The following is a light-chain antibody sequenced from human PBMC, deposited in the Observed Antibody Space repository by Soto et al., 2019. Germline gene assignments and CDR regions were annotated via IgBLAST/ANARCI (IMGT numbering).Light chain of an antibody. Sequence: EIVLTQSPATLSLSPGERATLSCRASQSVSSYLAWYQQKPGQAPRLLIYDASNRATGIPARFSGSGSGTDFTLTIGSLEPEGFAVYYCQQRSNWPWTFGQGTKVEIK. CDR1: QSVSSY. CDR3: QQRSNWPWT. V-gene: IGKV3-11*01. CDR2: DAS. J-gene: IGKJ1*01.